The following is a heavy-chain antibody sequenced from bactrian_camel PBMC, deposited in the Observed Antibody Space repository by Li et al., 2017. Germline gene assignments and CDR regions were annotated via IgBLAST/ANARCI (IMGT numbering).Heavy chain of an antibody. CDR1: GFPSAGSL. J-gene: IGHJ4*01. Sequence: PLVESGGGSVEAGGSLRLSCTASGFPSAGSLLAWYRQGPGPECELISSIDKDGDTYYADSVKGRFTISQDNAKNTLYLQMNKLKPEDTAMYYCAADGRELGGLIRTLGVIKEHYFEFWGQGTQVTVSS. V-gene: IGHV3S9*01. CDR3: AADGRELGGLIRTLGVIKEHYFEF. CDR2: IDKDGDT. D-gene: IGHD2*01.